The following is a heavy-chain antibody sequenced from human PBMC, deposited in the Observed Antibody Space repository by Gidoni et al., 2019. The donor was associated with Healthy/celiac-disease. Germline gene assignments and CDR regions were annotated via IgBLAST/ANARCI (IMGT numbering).Heavy chain of an antibody. CDR3: ARDRQLWFRELAYY. V-gene: IGHV3-30-3*01. Sequence: QVQLVESGGGVVQPGRSLRLSCAASGFPFSSYAMHWVRQAPGKGLEWVAVISYDGSNKYYADSVKGRFTISRDNSKNTLYLQMNSLRAEDTAVYYCARDRQLWFRELAYYWGQGTLVTVSS. D-gene: IGHD3-10*01. CDR2: ISYDGSNK. CDR1: GFPFSSYA. J-gene: IGHJ4*02.